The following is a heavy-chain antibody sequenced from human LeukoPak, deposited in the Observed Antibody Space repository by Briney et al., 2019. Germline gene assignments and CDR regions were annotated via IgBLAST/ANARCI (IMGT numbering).Heavy chain of an antibody. CDR2: INPNSGGT. V-gene: IGHV1-2*02. J-gene: IGHJ5*02. CDR3: ARGSERNQPQTAYNWFDP. D-gene: IGHD1-14*01. CDR1: GYTLTGYY. Sequence: GASVKVSCKASGYTLTGYYMHWVRQAPGQGLEWMGWINPNSGGTNNAQKFQGRVTMTRDTSISTAYMELSRLRSDDTAVYYCARGSERNQPQTAYNWFDPWGQGTLVTVSS.